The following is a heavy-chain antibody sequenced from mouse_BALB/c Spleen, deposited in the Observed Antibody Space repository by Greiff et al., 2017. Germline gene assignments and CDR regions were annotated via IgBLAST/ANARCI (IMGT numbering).Heavy chain of an antibody. CDR3: ARDSSGDAMDY. CDR1: GFTFSSFG. D-gene: IGHD3-2*01. Sequence: EVKVVESGGGLVQPGGSRKLSCAASGFTFSSFGMHWVRQAPEKGLEWVAYISSGSSTIYYADTVKGRFTISRDNPKNTLFLQMTSLRSEDTAMYYCARDSSGDAMDYWGQGTSVTVSS. V-gene: IGHV5-17*02. CDR2: ISSGSSTI. J-gene: IGHJ4*01.